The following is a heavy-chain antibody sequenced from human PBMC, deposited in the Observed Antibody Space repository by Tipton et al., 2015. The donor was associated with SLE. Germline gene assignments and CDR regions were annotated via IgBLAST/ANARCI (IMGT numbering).Heavy chain of an antibody. Sequence: TLSLTCTVSGASLSSHYWTWIRQSPGKGLEWIGYIHFSGSTNYNLSLKTRVTISVDTSKRHFSLKLTSVAAADTAVYYCARGGGDSVAAFDIWGQGTLVTVSS. CDR2: IHFSGST. D-gene: IGHD2-21*01. V-gene: IGHV4-59*11. CDR3: ARGGGDSVAAFDI. CDR1: GASLSSHY. J-gene: IGHJ3*02.